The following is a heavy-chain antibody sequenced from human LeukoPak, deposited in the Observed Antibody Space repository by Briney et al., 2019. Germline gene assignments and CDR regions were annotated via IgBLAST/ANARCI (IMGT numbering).Heavy chain of an antibody. Sequence: GGPLRLSCADSGFLFSNSWMAWVRQAPGRGLEWLANINQDGSAKTCVDSVKGRFTISRDNAKNSLYLQMNSLRAEDTAMYYCARDSGYNAFDYWGQGTLVTVSS. CDR3: ARDSGYNAFDY. CDR2: INQDGSAK. D-gene: IGHD5-12*01. CDR1: GFLFSNSW. J-gene: IGHJ4*02. V-gene: IGHV3-7*05.